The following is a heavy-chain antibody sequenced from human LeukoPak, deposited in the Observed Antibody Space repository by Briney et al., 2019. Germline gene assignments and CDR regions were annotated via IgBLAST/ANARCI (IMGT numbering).Heavy chain of an antibody. D-gene: IGHD4-17*01. J-gene: IGHJ6*02. Sequence: SETLSLTCTVSGGSISSGGYYWSWIRQHPGQGLEWIGYIYYSGSTNYNPSLKSRVTISVDTSKNQFSLKLSSVTAADTAVYYCARLRTTAYYYYGMDVWGQGTTVTVSS. CDR1: GGSISSGGYY. CDR2: IYYSGST. V-gene: IGHV4-61*08. CDR3: ARLRTTAYYYYGMDV.